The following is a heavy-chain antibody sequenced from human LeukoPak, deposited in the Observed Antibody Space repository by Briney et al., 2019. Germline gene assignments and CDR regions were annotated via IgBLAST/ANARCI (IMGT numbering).Heavy chain of an antibody. CDR2: IYHSGNT. D-gene: IGHD2-2*01. Sequence: SETLSLTCAVSGYSISSGYYWDWIRQPPGKGLEWIGSIYHSGNTYYNPSLKSRVTISVDTSKNQFSLKLSSVTAADTAVYYCARQSTSRWYDYWGQGTLVTVSS. CDR1: GYSISSGYY. CDR3: ARQSTSRWYDY. J-gene: IGHJ4*02. V-gene: IGHV4-38-2*01.